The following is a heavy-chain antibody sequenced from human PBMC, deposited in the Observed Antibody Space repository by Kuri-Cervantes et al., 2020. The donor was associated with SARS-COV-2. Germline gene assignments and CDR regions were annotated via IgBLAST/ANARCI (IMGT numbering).Heavy chain of an antibody. V-gene: IGHV1-69*04. CDR3: ARDRSAWPFDY. Sequence: SVKVSCKASGYTFTSYGISWVRQAPGRGLEWMGRIIPDLGVTNYARKFQGRVTITADKSTNTAYMDLNSLTSEDTAVYYCARDRSAWPFDYWGQGTLVTVSS. CDR1: GYTFTSYG. D-gene: IGHD6-19*01. J-gene: IGHJ4*02. CDR2: IIPDLGVT.